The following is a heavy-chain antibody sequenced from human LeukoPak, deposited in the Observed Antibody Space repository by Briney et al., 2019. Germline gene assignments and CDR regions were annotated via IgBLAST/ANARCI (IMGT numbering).Heavy chain of an antibody. CDR2: IYHSGST. V-gene: IGHV4-59*04. D-gene: IGHD3-3*01. CDR3: AADYDFWSGYPLNWFDP. CDR1: GGSINTYY. J-gene: IGHJ5*02. Sequence: SETLSLTCTVSGGSINTYYWNWIRQPPGKGLEWIGYIYHSGSTYYNPSLKSRVTISVDRSKNQFSLKLSSVTAADTAVYYCAADYDFWSGYPLNWFDPWGQGTLVTVSS.